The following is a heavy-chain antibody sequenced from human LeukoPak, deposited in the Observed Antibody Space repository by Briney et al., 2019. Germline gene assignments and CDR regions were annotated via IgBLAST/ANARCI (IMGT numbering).Heavy chain of an antibody. CDR3: ARANADYGDYERRNAFDI. V-gene: IGHV3-7*04. CDR2: IKQDGSEM. D-gene: IGHD4-17*01. Sequence: PGGSLRLSCEASGFIFTSYWMSWVRQAPGKGLEWVANIKQDGSEMYYGDSVKGRFTISRDNVKNLLYLQMSSLRAEDTAVYYCARANADYGDYERRNAFDIWGQGTMVTVSS. J-gene: IGHJ3*02. CDR1: GFIFTSYW.